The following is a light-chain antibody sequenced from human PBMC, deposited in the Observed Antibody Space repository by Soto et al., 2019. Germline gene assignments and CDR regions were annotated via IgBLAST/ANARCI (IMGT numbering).Light chain of an antibody. CDR2: DVS. V-gene: IGLV2-14*03. Sequence: QSVLTQPASVSGSPGQSITISCTGTSSDVGGYNYVSWYQHHPGKAPKLMIYDVSNRPSGVSNRFSGSKSGNTAPLTVSGLQAEDEADYYCGSYAGIPLYVFGTGTKVTVL. J-gene: IGLJ1*01. CDR3: GSYAGIPLYV. CDR1: SSDVGGYNY.